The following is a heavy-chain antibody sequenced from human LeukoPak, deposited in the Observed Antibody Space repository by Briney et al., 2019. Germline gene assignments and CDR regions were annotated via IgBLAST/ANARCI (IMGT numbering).Heavy chain of an antibody. J-gene: IGHJ3*02. CDR3: ARGGSEWDRALWI. CDR1: GGSVSSGGYY. V-gene: IGHV4-61*08. CDR2: IYYSGNT. D-gene: IGHD1-26*01. Sequence: SETLSLTCTVSGGSVSSGGYYWSWIRQPPGKGLEWIGYIYYSGNTNYNPSLKSRVTISGDMSKNQFSLKLSSVTAADTAVYYCARGGSEWDRALWIWGQGTMVIVSS.